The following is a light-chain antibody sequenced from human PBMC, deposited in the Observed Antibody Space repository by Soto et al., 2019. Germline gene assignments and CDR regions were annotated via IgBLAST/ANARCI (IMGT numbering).Light chain of an antibody. CDR1: SSDIGFYNF. Sequence: QSVLTQPASVSGSPGQSITLSCTGTSSDIGFYNFVSWYQHHPGKAPKLIIYEVSNRPSGAPNRFSGSKSGNTASLTISGLQAEDEADYFCSSYTSTSTPYVFGTGTKVTVL. CDR2: EVS. J-gene: IGLJ1*01. V-gene: IGLV2-14*01. CDR3: SSYTSTSTPYV.